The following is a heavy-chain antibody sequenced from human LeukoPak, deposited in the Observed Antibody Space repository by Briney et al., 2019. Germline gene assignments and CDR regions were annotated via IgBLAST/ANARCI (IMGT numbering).Heavy chain of an antibody. Sequence: ASVKVSCKASGYTFTSYYMHWVRQAPGQGLEWMGIINPSAGSTSYAQKFQGRVTMTRDTSTSTVYMDLSSLRSEDTAVYYCAKGTTTNFDYWGRGTLVTVSS. CDR3: AKGTTTNFDY. V-gene: IGHV1-46*01. D-gene: IGHD4-17*01. J-gene: IGHJ4*02. CDR1: GYTFTSYY. CDR2: INPSAGST.